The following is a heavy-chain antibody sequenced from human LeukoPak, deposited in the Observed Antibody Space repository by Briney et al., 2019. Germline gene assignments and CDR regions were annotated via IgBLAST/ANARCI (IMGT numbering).Heavy chain of an antibody. CDR3: ATLNGWRPRYYFDY. J-gene: IGHJ4*02. Sequence: GASVKVSCKASGGTFSSYAISWVRQAPGQGLEWMGGIIPIFGTANYAQKFQGRVTITADESTSTAYMELSSLRSEDTAVYYCATLNGWRPRYYFDYWGQGTLVTVSS. CDR2: IIPIFGTA. V-gene: IGHV1-69*13. CDR1: GGTFSSYA. D-gene: IGHD6-19*01.